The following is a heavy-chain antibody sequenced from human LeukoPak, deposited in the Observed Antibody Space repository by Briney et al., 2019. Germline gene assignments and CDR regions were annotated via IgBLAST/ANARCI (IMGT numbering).Heavy chain of an antibody. D-gene: IGHD3-10*01. J-gene: IGHJ4*02. V-gene: IGHV3-23*01. Sequence: GGSLRLSCAASGFTFSSYAMSWVRQAPGKGLEWVSAISGSGGSTYYADSVKGRFTISRDNSKNTLYLQMNSLRAEDTAVYYCAKDQTTMVRGVIISDYWGQGTLVTVSS. CDR2: ISGSGGST. CDR1: GFTFSSYA. CDR3: AKDQTTMVRGVIISDY.